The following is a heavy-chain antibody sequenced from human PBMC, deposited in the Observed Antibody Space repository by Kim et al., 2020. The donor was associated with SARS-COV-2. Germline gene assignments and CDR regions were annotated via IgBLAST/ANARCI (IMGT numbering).Heavy chain of an antibody. CDR1: GGSISSYY. CDR3: ARGDGIAVAGPGFDY. J-gene: IGHJ4*02. D-gene: IGHD6-19*01. Sequence: SETLSLTCTVSGGSISSYYWSWIRQPPGKGLEWIGYIYYSGSTNYNPSLKSRVTISVDTSKNQFSLKLSSVTAADTAVYYCARGDGIAVAGPGFDYWGQG. CDR2: IYYSGST. V-gene: IGHV4-59*01.